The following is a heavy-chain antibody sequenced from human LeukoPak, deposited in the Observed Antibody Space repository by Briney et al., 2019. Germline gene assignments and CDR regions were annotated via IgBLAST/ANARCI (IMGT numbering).Heavy chain of an antibody. D-gene: IGHD3-22*01. Sequence: PSETLSLTCTVSGGSISSGGYYWSWIRQHPGKGLEWIGYIYYSGSTYHNPSLKSRVTISVDTSKNQFSLKLSSVTAADTAVYYCARDYYDSSGYYPTYAFDIWGQGTMVTVSS. CDR3: ARDYYDSSGYYPTYAFDI. J-gene: IGHJ3*02. CDR1: GGSISSGGYY. V-gene: IGHV4-31*03. CDR2: IYYSGST.